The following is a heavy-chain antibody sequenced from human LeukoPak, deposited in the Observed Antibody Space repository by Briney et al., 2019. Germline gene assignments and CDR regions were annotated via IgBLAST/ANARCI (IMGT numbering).Heavy chain of an antibody. V-gene: IGHV4-59*01. CDR3: VRGPYGERIALGRDP. CDR2: IYYSGDT. CDR1: RDSISGYS. Sequence: SETLSLTCTVSRDSISGYSWSWIRQSPGGGLEWIGYIYYSGDTAYNPSHRSRVTMSVDTCKNQFSLQLRSMTTADTAVCYCVRGPYGERIALGRDPWGEKTRVTVSS. J-gene: IGHJ5*02. D-gene: IGHD4/OR15-4a*01.